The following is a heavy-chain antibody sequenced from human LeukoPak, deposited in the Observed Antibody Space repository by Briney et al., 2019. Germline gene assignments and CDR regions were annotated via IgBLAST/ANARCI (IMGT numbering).Heavy chain of an antibody. CDR3: ASSSYSSGWLSPH. V-gene: IGHV3-74*01. CDR1: GFTFSSYW. Sequence: GGSLRLSCAASGFTFSSYWMHWVRQAPGKGLVWVSRINSDGSSTSYADSVKGRFTISRDNAKNTLYLQMNSLRAGDTAVYYCASSSYSSGWLSPHWGQGTLVTVSS. D-gene: IGHD6-19*01. J-gene: IGHJ4*02. CDR2: INSDGSST.